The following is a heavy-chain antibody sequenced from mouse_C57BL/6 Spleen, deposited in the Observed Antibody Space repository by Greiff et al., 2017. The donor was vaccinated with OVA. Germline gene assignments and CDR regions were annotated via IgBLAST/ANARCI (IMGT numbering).Heavy chain of an antibody. D-gene: IGHD2-13*01. CDR1: GYSITSGYY. V-gene: IGHV3-6*01. Sequence: EVKLVESGPGLVKPSQSLSLTCSVTGYSITSGYYWNWIRQFPGNKLEWMGYISYDGSNNYNPSLKNRISITRDTSKNQFFLKLNSVTTEDTATYYCARKVTASWMDYWGQGTSVTVSS. CDR2: ISYDGSN. CDR3: ARKVTASWMDY. J-gene: IGHJ4*01.